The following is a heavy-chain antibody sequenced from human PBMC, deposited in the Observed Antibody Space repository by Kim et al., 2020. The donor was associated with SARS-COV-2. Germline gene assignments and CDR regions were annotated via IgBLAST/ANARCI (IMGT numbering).Heavy chain of an antibody. CDR1: GFTFSSYG. V-gene: IGHV3-30*18. Sequence: GGSLRLSCAASGFTFSSYGMHWVRQAPGKGLEWVAVISYDGSNKYYADSVKGRFTISRDNSKNTLYLQMNSLRAEDTAVYYCAKVFGMVRDNYYYYGMDVWGQGTTVTVSS. CDR2: ISYDGSNK. D-gene: IGHD3-10*01. J-gene: IGHJ6*02. CDR3: AKVFGMVRDNYYYYGMDV.